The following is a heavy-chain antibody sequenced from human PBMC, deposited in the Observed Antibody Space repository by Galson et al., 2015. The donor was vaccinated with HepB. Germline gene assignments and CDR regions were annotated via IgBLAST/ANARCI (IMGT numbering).Heavy chain of an antibody. CDR3: AREGGYCSSTSCRYIDY. CDR1: GFTFSSYS. D-gene: IGHD2-2*01. CDR2: ISSSSSTI. Sequence: SLRLSCAASGFTFSSYSLNWVRQAPGKGLEWVSYISSSSSTIYYADSVKGRFTISRDNAKNSLYLQMNSLRAEDTAVYYCAREGGYCSSTSCRYIDYWGQGTLVTVSS. J-gene: IGHJ4*02. V-gene: IGHV3-48*01.